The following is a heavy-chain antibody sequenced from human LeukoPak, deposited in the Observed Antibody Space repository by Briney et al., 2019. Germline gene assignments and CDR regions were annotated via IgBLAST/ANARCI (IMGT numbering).Heavy chain of an antibody. V-gene: IGHV3-15*01. CDR1: GFTFNNYW. CDR3: TTNDAFDI. CDR2: IKRKTDGGTT. J-gene: IGHJ3*02. Sequence: PGGSLRLSCAASGFTFNNYWLTWVRQAPGKGLEWVGRIKRKTDGGTTDYAAPVKGRFTISRDDSKNTLYLQMNSLKTEDTAVYFCTTNDAFDIWGQGTMVTVSS.